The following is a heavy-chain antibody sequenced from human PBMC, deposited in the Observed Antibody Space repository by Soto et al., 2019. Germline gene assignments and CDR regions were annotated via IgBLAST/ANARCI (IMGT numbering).Heavy chain of an antibody. V-gene: IGHV2-5*01. CDR2: LYWYDGP. CDR1: GFSLSTAGMG. J-gene: IGHJ4*02. CDR3: SHRSSGWPGFRD. Sequence: QIPLKESGPTLVKPTQTLTLTCTLSGFSLSTAGMGVGSIRQPPRKALEWLALLYWYDGPRYNPSLTSQLTINKYSSNNQVVLTMTNMDAVDSATYSCSHRSSGWPGFRDWGQGTRVTVSS. D-gene: IGHD6-19*01.